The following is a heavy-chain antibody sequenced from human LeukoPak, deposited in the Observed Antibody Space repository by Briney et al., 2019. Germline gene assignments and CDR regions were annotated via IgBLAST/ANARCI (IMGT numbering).Heavy chain of an antibody. CDR1: GDSISSRTYY. Sequence: PSETLSLTCTVSGDSISSRTYYWGWIRQPPGKGLEWIGIIYYTRSTYYDPSLKSRITLSVDTSRNQFSLRLSSVTAADTAVYYCASFYGSGSWTYYYFDSWGQGTLVTVSS. V-gene: IGHV4-39*01. CDR2: IYYTRST. D-gene: IGHD3-10*01. CDR3: ASFYGSGSWTYYYFDS. J-gene: IGHJ4*02.